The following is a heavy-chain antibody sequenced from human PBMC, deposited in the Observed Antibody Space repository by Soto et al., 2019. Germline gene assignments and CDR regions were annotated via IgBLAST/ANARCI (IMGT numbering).Heavy chain of an antibody. CDR3: ARDQRALRYFDY. CDR2: IHYSGST. J-gene: IGHJ4*02. Sequence: QVQLQESGPGLVKPSQTLSLTCSVSGDSISGGDYYWSWIRQPPGEALEWIGHIHYSGSTYYNASIKRRLTVSLDTSKNEFSLNLNSVTAADTAVYYCARDQRALRYFDYWGQGTLVTVSS. V-gene: IGHV4-30-4*01. CDR1: GDSISGGDYY.